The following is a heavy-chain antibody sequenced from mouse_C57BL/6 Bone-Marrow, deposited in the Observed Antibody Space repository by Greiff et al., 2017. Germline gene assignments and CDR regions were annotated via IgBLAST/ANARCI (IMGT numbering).Heavy chain of an antibody. D-gene: IGHD6-5*01. Sequence: QVQLKQSGAELVRPGTSVKMSCKASGYTFTNYWIGWAKQRPGHGLEWIGDIYPGGGYTNYNEKFKGKATLTADKSSSTAYMQFSSLTSEDSAIYYCARCYADYYAMDYWGQGTSVTVSS. V-gene: IGHV1-63*01. CDR2: IYPGGGYT. J-gene: IGHJ4*01. CDR3: ARCYADYYAMDY. CDR1: GYTFTNYW.